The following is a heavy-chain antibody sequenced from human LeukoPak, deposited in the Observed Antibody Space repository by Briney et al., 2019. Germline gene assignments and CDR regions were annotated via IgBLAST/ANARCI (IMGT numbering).Heavy chain of an antibody. CDR1: GFTFSSYA. V-gene: IGHV3-30-3*01. J-gene: IGHJ4*02. D-gene: IGHD6-13*01. CDR3: ARGPYSSSWGGHFDY. CDR2: ISYDGSNK. Sequence: GRSLRLSCAASGFTFSSYAMHWVRQAPGKGLEWVAVISYDGSNKYYADSVKGRFTISRDNSKNTLYLQMNSLRAEDTAVYYCARGPYSSSWGGHFDYWGQGTLVTVSS.